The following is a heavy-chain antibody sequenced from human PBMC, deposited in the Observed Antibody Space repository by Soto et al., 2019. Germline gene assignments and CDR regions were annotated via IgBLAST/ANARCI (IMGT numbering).Heavy chain of an antibody. CDR2: IYYSGST. V-gene: IGHV4-59*08. Sequence: SETLSLTCTVSGGSISSYYWSWIRQPPGKGLEWIGYIYYSGSTNYNPSLKSRVTISVDTSKNQFSLKLSSVTAADTAVYYCARTYYYGSGSYYLVFGYYYYMDVWGKGTTVTVSS. CDR3: ARTYYYGSGSYYLVFGYYYYMDV. D-gene: IGHD3-10*01. J-gene: IGHJ6*03. CDR1: GGSISSYY.